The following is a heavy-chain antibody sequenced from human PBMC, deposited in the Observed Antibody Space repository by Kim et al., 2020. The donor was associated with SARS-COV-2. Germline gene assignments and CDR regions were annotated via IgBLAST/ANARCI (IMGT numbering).Heavy chain of an antibody. Sequence: SETLSLTCAVYGGSFSGYYWSWIRQPPGKGLEWIGEINHSGSTNYNPSLKSRVTISVDTSKNQFSLKLSSVTAADTAVYYCARGLRYRLPGYNWFDPWG. CDR2: INHSGST. CDR3: ARGLRYRLPGYNWFDP. V-gene: IGHV4-34*01. J-gene: IGHJ5*02. CDR1: GGSFSGYY. D-gene: IGHD4-17*01.